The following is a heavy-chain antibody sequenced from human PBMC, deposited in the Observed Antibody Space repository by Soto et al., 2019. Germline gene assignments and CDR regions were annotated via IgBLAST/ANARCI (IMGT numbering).Heavy chain of an antibody. D-gene: IGHD6-13*01. V-gene: IGHV1-2*04. CDR1: GYTFTGYY. CDR2: INPNSGGT. Sequence: GASVKVSCKASGYTFTGYYMHWVRQAPGQGLEWMGWINPNSGGTNYAQKFQGWVTMTRDTSISTAYMELSRLRSDDTAVYYCARDSSSSWNYPDYWGQGTLVTVSS. J-gene: IGHJ4*02. CDR3: ARDSSSSWNYPDY.